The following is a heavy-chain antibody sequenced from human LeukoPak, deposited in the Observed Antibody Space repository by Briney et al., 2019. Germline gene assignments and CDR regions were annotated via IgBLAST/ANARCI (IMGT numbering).Heavy chain of an antibody. J-gene: IGHJ4*02. CDR3: ATSFSDMWLPTADY. Sequence: GASVKVSCKVSGYTLTELSMHWVRQAPGKGLEGMGGFDPEDGETIYAEKFQGRVTMTEDTSTDTAYMELSSLRSEDTAVYYCATSFSDMWLPTADYWGQGTLVTVSS. CDR1: GYTLTELS. CDR2: FDPEDGET. D-gene: IGHD6-19*01. V-gene: IGHV1-24*01.